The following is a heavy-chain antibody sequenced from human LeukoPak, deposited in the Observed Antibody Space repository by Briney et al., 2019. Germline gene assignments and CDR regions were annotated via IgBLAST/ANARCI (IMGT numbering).Heavy chain of an antibody. CDR3: ARAYDSSGYPLVGY. CDR1: GFTFSSYS. Sequence: PGGSLRLSCAASGFTFSSYSMNWVRQAPGKGLEWVSYISSSSSTIYYADSVKGRFTISRDNSKNTLYLQMNSLRAEDTAVYYCARAYDSSGYPLVGYWGQGTLVTVSS. V-gene: IGHV3-48*01. D-gene: IGHD3-22*01. CDR2: ISSSSSTI. J-gene: IGHJ4*02.